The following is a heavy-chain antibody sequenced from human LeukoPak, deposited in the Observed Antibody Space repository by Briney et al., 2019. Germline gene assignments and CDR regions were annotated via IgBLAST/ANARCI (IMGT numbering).Heavy chain of an antibody. J-gene: IGHJ6*03. D-gene: IGHD4-17*01. CDR3: ARVESGATVTSYYYYMDV. V-gene: IGHV1-69*13. CDR2: IIPIFGTA. Sequence: GASVKVSCKASGGTFSSYAISWVRQAPGQGLEWMGGIIPIFGTANYAQKFQGRVTITADESTSTAYMELSSLRSEDTAVYYCARVESGATVTSYYYYMDVWGKGTTVTVSS. CDR1: GGTFSSYA.